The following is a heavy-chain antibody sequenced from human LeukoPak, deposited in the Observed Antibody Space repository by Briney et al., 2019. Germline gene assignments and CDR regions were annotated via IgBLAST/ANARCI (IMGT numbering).Heavy chain of an antibody. CDR2: ISTSGST. Sequence: SQTLSLTCTVSGGSISSGGYYWSWIRQPAGKGLEWIGRISTSGSTDYNPSLKSRVTISVDTSKNQFSLKLSSVTAADTAVHYCARTHDYSNYGPFDYWGQGTLVTVSS. D-gene: IGHD4-11*01. CDR1: GGSISSGGYY. J-gene: IGHJ4*02. V-gene: IGHV4-61*02. CDR3: ARTHDYSNYGPFDY.